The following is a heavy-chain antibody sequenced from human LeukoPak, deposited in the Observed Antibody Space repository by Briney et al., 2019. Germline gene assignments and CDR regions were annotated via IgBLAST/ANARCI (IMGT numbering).Heavy chain of an antibody. CDR3: RVYGSGGFDY. V-gene: IGHV3-73*01. CDR1: GFTFSGSA. Sequence: GGSLKLSCAASGFTFSGSAMHWVRQASGKGLEWVGRIRSKANSYATACAASVKGRFTISRDDSKNTAYLQMNSLKTEDTAVYYCRVYGSGGFDYWGQGTLVTVSS. CDR2: IRSKANSYAT. J-gene: IGHJ4*02. D-gene: IGHD3-10*01.